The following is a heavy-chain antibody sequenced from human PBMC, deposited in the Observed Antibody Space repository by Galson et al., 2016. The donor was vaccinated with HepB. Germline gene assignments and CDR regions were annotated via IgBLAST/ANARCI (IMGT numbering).Heavy chain of an antibody. CDR1: GFHFSSYS. CDR3: ARPRWLQSADAFDV. D-gene: IGHD5-24*01. J-gene: IGHJ3*01. Sequence: SLRLSCAASGFHFSSYSMNWVRQAPGKGLEWVSSISSSSGYIYYADSVKGRFTISRDNAKNSLFLQVNSLRAEDTAIYFCARPRWLQSADAFDVWGQGTMATVSS. V-gene: IGHV3-21*01. CDR2: ISSSSGYI.